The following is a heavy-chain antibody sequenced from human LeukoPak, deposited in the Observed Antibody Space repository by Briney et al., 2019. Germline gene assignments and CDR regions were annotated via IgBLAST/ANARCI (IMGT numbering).Heavy chain of an antibody. V-gene: IGHV4-34*01. CDR1: GGSFSGCH. CDR3: ARGARIAAAGYFDY. CDR2: INHSGST. J-gene: IGHJ4*02. Sequence: LPETLSLTCAVYGGSFSGCHWSWIRQPPGKGLEWIGEINHSGSTNYNPSLKSRVTISVDTSKNQFSLKLSSVTAADTAVYYCARGARIAAAGYFDYWGQGTLVTVSS. D-gene: IGHD6-13*01.